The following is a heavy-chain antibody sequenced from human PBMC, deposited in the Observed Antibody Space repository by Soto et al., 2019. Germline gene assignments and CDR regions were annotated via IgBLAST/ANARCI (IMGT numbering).Heavy chain of an antibody. CDR3: ARGDIVVVPAAARDYYYGMDV. J-gene: IGHJ6*02. CDR1: GYTFTGYY. V-gene: IGHV1-2*04. D-gene: IGHD2-2*01. CDR2: INPNSGGT. Sequence: ASVKVSCKASGYTFTGYYMHWVRQAPGQGLEWMGWINPNSGGTNYAQKFQGWVTITRDTSISTAYMELSRLRSDDTAVYYCARGDIVVVPAAARDYYYGMDVWGQGTTVTVSS.